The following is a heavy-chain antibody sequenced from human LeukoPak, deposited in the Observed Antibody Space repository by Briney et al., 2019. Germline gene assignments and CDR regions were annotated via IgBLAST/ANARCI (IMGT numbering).Heavy chain of an antibody. CDR2: IYYSGST. D-gene: IGHD1-26*01. V-gene: IGHV4-39*01. J-gene: IGHJ5*02. CDR1: GGSIGSSSYY. CDR3: ARQRLVGATLPWFDP. Sequence: SETLSLTCTVSGGSIGSSSYYWGWIRQPPGKGLEWIGSIYYSGSTYYNPSLKSRVTISVDTSKNQFSLKLSSVTAADTAVYYCARQRLVGATLPWFDPWGQGTLVTVSS.